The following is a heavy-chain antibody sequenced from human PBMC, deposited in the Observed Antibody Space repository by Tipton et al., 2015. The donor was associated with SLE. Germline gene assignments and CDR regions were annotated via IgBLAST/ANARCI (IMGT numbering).Heavy chain of an antibody. V-gene: IGHV4-59*12. CDR2: ITDIGRT. CDR3: ARDGGGMTTAYNYYMDV. Sequence: TLSLTCSLSGGSISRYSWTWIRQPPGKGPEWIGHITDIGRTNYNPSLRSRVTISVDMSRNQFSLKLSSVTAADTAVYYCARDGGGMTTAYNYYMDVWGKGTTVTVSS. D-gene: IGHD3-16*01. CDR1: GGSISRYS. J-gene: IGHJ6*03.